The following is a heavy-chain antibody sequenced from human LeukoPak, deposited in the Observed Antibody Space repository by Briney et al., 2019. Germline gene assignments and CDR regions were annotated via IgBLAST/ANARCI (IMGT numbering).Heavy chain of an antibody. CDR1: GFIFSSDA. J-gene: IGHJ4*02. CDR2: ITGSGGST. CDR3: AKVRGGGCYFAIDY. D-gene: IGHD2-15*01. Sequence: PGGSLRLSCAASGFIFSSDAMGWVRQAPGKGLEWVSTITGSGGSTCYADSVKGRFNISRDNSKSTLYLQMNSLRAEDTAVYYCAKVRGGGCYFAIDYWGQGTLVTVSS. V-gene: IGHV3-23*01.